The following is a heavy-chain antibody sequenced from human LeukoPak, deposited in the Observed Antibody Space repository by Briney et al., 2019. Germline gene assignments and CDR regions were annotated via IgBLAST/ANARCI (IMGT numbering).Heavy chain of an antibody. CDR2: MSHDGINK. CDR1: GFTFSSYA. CDR3: ARDQGGGSYPRWFDP. D-gene: IGHD1-26*01. V-gene: IGHV3-30-3*01. J-gene: IGHJ5*02. Sequence: PGGSLRLSCAASGFTFSSYALHWVRRAPGKGLEWVAFMSHDGINKYYADSVKGRFTISRDNSKNTLYLQMNSLRGDGTAIYYCARDQGGGSYPRWFDPWGQGTLVTVSS.